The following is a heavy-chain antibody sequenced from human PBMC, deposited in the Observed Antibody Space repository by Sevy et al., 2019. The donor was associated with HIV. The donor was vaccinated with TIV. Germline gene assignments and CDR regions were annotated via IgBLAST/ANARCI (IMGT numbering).Heavy chain of an antibody. V-gene: IGHV3-33*01. J-gene: IGHJ6*02. D-gene: IGHD1-26*01. CDR3: ARDLAGLVGATKYYYYYYGMDV. CDR2: IWYNGINK. Sequence: GGSLRLSCVASGFTFSTYGMHWVRQAPGKGLEWVAVIWYNGINKYYADSVKGRFTISRDNSKNTLYLQMNSLRAEDTAVYYCARDLAGLVGATKYYYYYYGMDVWGQGTTVTVSS. CDR1: GFTFSTYG.